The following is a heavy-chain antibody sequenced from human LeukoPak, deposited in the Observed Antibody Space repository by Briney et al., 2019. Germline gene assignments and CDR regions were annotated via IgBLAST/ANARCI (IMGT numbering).Heavy chain of an antibody. V-gene: IGHV3-53*01. CDR3: TRELLYHYYEY. Sequence: GGSLRLSCAASGFTVSSHFMSWVRQAPGKGLERVSVLYDYGTTKYPDSAKGRFTISRDNSKNTLYLQMDSLRTEDTAVYYCTRELLYHYYEYWGQGTLVTVSS. D-gene: IGHD3-3*01. CDR1: GFTVSSHF. CDR2: LYDYGTT. J-gene: IGHJ4*02.